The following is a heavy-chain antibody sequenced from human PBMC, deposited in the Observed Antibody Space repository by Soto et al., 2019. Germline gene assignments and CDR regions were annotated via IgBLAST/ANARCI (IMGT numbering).Heavy chain of an antibody. CDR2: ISGSGGST. CDR3: AKDLFVTMVRGVFDY. Sequence: GGSLRLSCAASGFTFSSYAMSWVRQAPGKGLEWVSAISGSGGSTYYADSVKGRFTISSDNSKNTLYLQMNSLRAEDTAVYYCAKDLFVTMVRGVFDYWGQGTLVTVSS. D-gene: IGHD3-10*01. V-gene: IGHV3-23*01. CDR1: GFTFSSYA. J-gene: IGHJ4*02.